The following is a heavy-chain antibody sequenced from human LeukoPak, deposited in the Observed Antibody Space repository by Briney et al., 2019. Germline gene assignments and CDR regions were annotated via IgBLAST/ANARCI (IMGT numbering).Heavy chain of an antibody. CDR2: ISSSSSYI. CDR3: ARDRFSYGYYFDY. Sequence: GGSLRLSCAASGFTFSSYSMNWVRQAPGKGLEWVSSISSSSSYIYYADSVKGRLTISRDNAKNSLYLQMNSLRAEDTAVYYCARDRFSYGYYFDYWGQGTLVTVSS. D-gene: IGHD5-18*01. V-gene: IGHV3-21*01. J-gene: IGHJ4*02. CDR1: GFTFSSYS.